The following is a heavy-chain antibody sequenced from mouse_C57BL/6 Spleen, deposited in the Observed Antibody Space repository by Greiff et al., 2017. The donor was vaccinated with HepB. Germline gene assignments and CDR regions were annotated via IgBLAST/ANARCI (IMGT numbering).Heavy chain of an antibody. Sequence: VQLQQPGAELVMPGASVKLSCKASGYTFTSYWMHWVKQRPGQGLEWIGEIDPSDSYTNYNQKFKGKSTLTVDKSSSTAYMQLSSLTSEDSAVYDCARGGAYYINCLFDYWGQGTTLTVSS. CDR1: GYTFTSYW. CDR3: ARGGAYYINCLFDY. V-gene: IGHV1-69*01. CDR2: IDPSDSYT. D-gene: IGHD2-5*01. J-gene: IGHJ2*01.